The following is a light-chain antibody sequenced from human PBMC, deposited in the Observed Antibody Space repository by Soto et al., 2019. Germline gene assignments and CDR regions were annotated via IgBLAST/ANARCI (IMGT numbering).Light chain of an antibody. CDR1: SSNIGADYG. V-gene: IGLV1-40*01. CDR3: QSYDSSLRVYV. CDR2: GNT. Sequence: QSVLTQPPSVSGAPGQRVTITCTGSSSNIGADYGVYWYQQLPGTAPKLLIYGNTNRPSGVPDRFSGYKSGTSASLAITGLQAEDEADYYCQSYDSSLRVYVFGAGTKLTVL. J-gene: IGLJ1*01.